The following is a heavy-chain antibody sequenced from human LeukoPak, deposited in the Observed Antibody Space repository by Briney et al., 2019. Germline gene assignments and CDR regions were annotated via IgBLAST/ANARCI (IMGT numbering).Heavy chain of an antibody. V-gene: IGHV1-69*04. Sequence: SVKVSCKPSGGTFSSYAISWVRQAPGQGLEWMGRIIPILGIANYAQKFQGRVTITADKSTSTAYMELSSLRSEDTAVYYCARAGGGDTAMGYYYGMDVWGQGTTVTVSS. CDR1: GGTFSSYA. J-gene: IGHJ6*02. CDR2: IIPILGIA. D-gene: IGHD5-18*01. CDR3: ARAGGGDTAMGYYYGMDV.